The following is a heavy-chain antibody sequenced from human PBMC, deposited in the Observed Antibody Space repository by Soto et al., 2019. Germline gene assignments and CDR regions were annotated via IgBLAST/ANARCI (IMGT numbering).Heavy chain of an antibody. CDR1: GYTFTSYG. CDR2: ISAHNGNT. V-gene: IGHV1-18*01. D-gene: IGHD1-1*01. J-gene: IGHJ4*02. Sequence: QVHLVQSGAEVKKPGASVKVSCKASGYTFTSYGITWVRQAPGQGLEWMGWISAHNGNTEYAQKLQGRGIVTIDTSTSTAYMELRSLISDDTAVYYCARGRYGDYWGQGALVTVSS. CDR3: ARGRYGDY.